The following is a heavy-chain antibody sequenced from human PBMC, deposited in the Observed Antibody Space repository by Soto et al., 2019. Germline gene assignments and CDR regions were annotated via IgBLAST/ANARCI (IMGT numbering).Heavy chain of an antibody. CDR2: IKQDGSEI. CDR1: GFTFGSYW. D-gene: IGHD1-26*01. Sequence: PGGSLRLSCVGSGFTFGSYWMSWVRQAPGGGLEWVANIKQDGSEIHYLESVKGRFTIFRDNAKKSLYLQMTSLSAGDTAVYFCATYSGSYFPVGHDRWGQGTLVTVSS. V-gene: IGHV3-7*01. J-gene: IGHJ5*02. CDR3: ATYSGSYFPVGHDR.